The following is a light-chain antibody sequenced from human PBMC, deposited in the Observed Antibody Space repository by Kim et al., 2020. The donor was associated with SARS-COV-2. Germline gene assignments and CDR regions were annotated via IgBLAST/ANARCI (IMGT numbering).Light chain of an antibody. CDR1: KLGDKY. V-gene: IGLV3-1*01. CDR2: QDN. Sequence: VFQGPTASITCSGDKLGDKYASWYQQRSGQSPVLVIYQDNKRPSGIPERCSGSNSGNTATLTISGTQAMDESDYYGQAWDSSTYVFGPGTKVTVL. J-gene: IGLJ1*01. CDR3: QAWDSSTYV.